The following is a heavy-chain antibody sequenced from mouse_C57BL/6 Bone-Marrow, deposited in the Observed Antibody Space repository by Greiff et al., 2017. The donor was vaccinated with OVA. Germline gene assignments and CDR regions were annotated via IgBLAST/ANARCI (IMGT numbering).Heavy chain of an antibody. CDR2: ISSGGSYT. CDR3: ARSLGGSGYFDY. D-gene: IGHD3-1*01. CDR1: GFTFSSYG. J-gene: IGHJ2*01. Sequence: EVKLMESGGDLVKPGGSLKLSCAASGFTFSSYGMSWVRQTPDKRLEWVATISSGGSYTYYPDSVKGRFTISRDNAKNTLYLQMSSLKSEDTAMYYCARSLGGSGYFDYWGQGTTLTVSS. V-gene: IGHV5-6*01.